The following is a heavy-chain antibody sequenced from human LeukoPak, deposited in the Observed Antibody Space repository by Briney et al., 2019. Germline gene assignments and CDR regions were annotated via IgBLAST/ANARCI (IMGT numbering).Heavy chain of an antibody. CDR3: ARDDCGDTCYPGGY. J-gene: IGHJ4*02. D-gene: IGHD2-21*01. Sequence: ASVKVSCKASGYIFAKYVVHWVRQAPGQRPEWMGWIKAGNGDTKYSQNFQDRLTITRDTSASTVYMELSSLTSEDTALYYCARDDCGDTCYPGGYWGQGTLVTVSS. CDR1: GYIFAKYV. V-gene: IGHV1-3*01. CDR2: IKAGNGDT.